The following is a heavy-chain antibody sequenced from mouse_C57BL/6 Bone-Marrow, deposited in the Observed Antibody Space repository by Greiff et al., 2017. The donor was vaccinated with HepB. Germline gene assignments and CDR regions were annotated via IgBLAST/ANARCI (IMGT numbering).Heavy chain of an antibody. Sequence: VQLQQPGAELVMPGASVKLSCKASGYTFTSYWMHWVKQRPGQGLEWIGEIDPSDSYTNYNQKFKGKSTLTVDKSSSTAYMQLSSLTAEDSAVYYCARGGRWDYWGQGTTLTVSS. CDR1: GYTFTSYW. CDR2: IDPSDSYT. D-gene: IGHD1-1*01. J-gene: IGHJ2*01. V-gene: IGHV1-69*01. CDR3: ARGGRWDY.